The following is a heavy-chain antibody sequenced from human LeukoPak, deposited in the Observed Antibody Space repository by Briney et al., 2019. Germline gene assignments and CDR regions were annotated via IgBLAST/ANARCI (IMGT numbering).Heavy chain of an antibody. CDR1: GFTFDDYA. CDR3: AKGAMIVVVTYFDY. J-gene: IGHJ4*02. CDR2: ISWNSGSI. V-gene: IGHV3-9*01. D-gene: IGHD3-22*01. Sequence: PDRSLRLSCAASGFTFDDYAMHWVRQAPGKGLEWVSGISWNSGSIGYADSVKGRFTISRDNAKNSLYLQMNSLRAEDTALYYCAKGAMIVVVTYFDYWGQGTLVTVSS.